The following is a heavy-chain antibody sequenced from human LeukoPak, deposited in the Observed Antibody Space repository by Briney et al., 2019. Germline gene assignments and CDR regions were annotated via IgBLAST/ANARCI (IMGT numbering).Heavy chain of an antibody. CDR2: IYDSGST. D-gene: IGHD3-10*01. CDR1: GGSISSGGCY. J-gene: IGHJ4*02. CDR3: ARSGPYYGSGSCFDY. V-gene: IGHV4-31*03. Sequence: SETLSLTCTVSGGSISSGGCYRSWIRQHPGKGLEWIGYIYDSGSTYYNPSLRSRVTISVDTSKNQFSLKLSSVTAADTAVYYCARSGPYYGSGSCFDYWGQGTLVTVSS.